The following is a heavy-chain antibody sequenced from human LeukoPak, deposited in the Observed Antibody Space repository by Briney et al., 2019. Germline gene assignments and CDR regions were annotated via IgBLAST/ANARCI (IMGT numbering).Heavy chain of an antibody. Sequence: SETLSLTCTVSGGSISPYFWSWMRQTPGKGLEWIGYISYTGSTNSNPALKSRVTISVDTSKNQFSLQLTSVTAADTAVYYCARDDYRGVTNFDPWGQGTLVTVSS. V-gene: IGHV4-59*01. CDR2: ISYTGST. D-gene: IGHD3-10*01. CDR3: ARDDYRGVTNFDP. J-gene: IGHJ5*02. CDR1: GGSISPYF.